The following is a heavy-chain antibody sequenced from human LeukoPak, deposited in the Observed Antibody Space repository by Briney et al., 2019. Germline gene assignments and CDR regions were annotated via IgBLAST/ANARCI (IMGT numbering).Heavy chain of an antibody. D-gene: IGHD5-18*01. CDR2: ISGSGGST. CDR1: GFTFSTYA. V-gene: IGHV3-23*01. CDR3: AKSGYSYGYLDYYYYMDV. J-gene: IGHJ6*03. Sequence: GGSLRLSCVAPGFTFSTYAMSWVRQAPGKGLQWVSAISGSGGSTYYADSVKGRFTISRDNSKNTLYLQMNSLRAEDTAVYYCAKSGYSYGYLDYYYYMDVWGKGTTVTVSS.